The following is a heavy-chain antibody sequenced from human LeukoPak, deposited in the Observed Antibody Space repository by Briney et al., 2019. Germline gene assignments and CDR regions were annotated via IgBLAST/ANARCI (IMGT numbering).Heavy chain of an antibody. CDR2: INGDGSNT. V-gene: IGHV3-74*01. Sequence: QPGGSLRLSCAASGFTFSNYWMHWVRQAPGKGLVWVSRINGDGSNTNYADPVKGRFTISRDNAKNTLYLQMSSLRAEDTAVYYCARVNYGLDVWGQGTTVTVSS. CDR3: ARVNYGLDV. CDR1: GFTFSNYW. J-gene: IGHJ6*02.